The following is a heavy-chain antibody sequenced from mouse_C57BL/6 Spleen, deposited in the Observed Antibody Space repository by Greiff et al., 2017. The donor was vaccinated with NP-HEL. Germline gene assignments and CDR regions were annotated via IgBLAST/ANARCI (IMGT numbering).Heavy chain of an antibody. CDR3: TRSLYSDYGYFDV. CDR1: GFSLTSYG. Sequence: VQLVESGPGLVAPSQSLSITCTVSGFSLTSYGVHWVRQPPGKGLEWLVVIWSDGSTTYNSALKSRLSISKDNSKSQVFLKMNSLQTDDTTMYYCTRSLYSDYGYFDVWGTGTTVTVSS. D-gene: IGHD2-12*01. V-gene: IGHV2-6*03. J-gene: IGHJ1*03. CDR2: IWSDGST.